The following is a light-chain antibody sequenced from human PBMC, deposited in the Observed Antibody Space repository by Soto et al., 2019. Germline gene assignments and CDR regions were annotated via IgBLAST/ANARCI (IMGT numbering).Light chain of an antibody. CDR1: QGISKY. V-gene: IGKV1-27*01. Sequence: DIQMTQSPSSLSASAGDMVTTTCPASQGISKYLAWYQQKPGKVPKLPIYAASTLQSGVPSRFSGSGSGTDFTLTISSLKPEDVATYYCQKYNSAPITCGQGTRLEIK. CDR2: AAS. J-gene: IGKJ5*01. CDR3: QKYNSAPIT.